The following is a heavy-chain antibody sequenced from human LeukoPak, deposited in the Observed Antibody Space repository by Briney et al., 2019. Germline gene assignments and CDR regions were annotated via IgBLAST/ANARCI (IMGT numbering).Heavy chain of an antibody. Sequence: GGSLRLSCAASGFTFSSYGMSWVRQAPGKGLEWVSAISGSGGSTYYADSVKGRFTISRDNSKNTLYLQMNSLRAEDTAVYYCAKENSYYYYYYMDVWGKGTTVTISS. CDR3: AKENSYYYYYYMDV. V-gene: IGHV3-23*01. D-gene: IGHD1-7*01. CDR1: GFTFSSYG. CDR2: ISGSGGST. J-gene: IGHJ6*03.